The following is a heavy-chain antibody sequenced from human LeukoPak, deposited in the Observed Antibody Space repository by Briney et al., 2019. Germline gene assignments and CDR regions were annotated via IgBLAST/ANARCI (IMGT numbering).Heavy chain of an antibody. CDR2: VYHSGLT. Sequence: KPSETLSLTCVVSGASVSTNNWWTWVRQAPGKGLEWIGEVYHSGLTNYSPSLKSRVTISVDTSKNQFSLKLSSVTAADTAVYYCARYTPKLRQYGSGSYSPPYWYFDLWGRGTLVTVSS. CDR1: GASVSTNNW. CDR3: ARYTPKLRQYGSGSYSPPYWYFDL. V-gene: IGHV4-4*02. J-gene: IGHJ2*01. D-gene: IGHD3-10*01.